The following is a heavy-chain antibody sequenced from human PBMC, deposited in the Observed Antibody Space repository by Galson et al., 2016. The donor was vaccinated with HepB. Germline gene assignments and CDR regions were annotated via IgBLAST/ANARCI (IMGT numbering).Heavy chain of an antibody. CDR2: ISSSSTYI. D-gene: IGHD3-22*01. CDR3: ARDVLSDSSAGLGY. J-gene: IGHJ4*02. CDR1: GFTFSSYN. V-gene: IGHV3-21*01. Sequence: SLRLSCAASGFTFSSYNMNWVRQAPGKGLEWVSSISSSSTYIYYADSVKGRFTISRDNTKNSLYLQMNSLRAEDTAVYYCARDVLSDSSAGLGYWGQGTLVTLSS.